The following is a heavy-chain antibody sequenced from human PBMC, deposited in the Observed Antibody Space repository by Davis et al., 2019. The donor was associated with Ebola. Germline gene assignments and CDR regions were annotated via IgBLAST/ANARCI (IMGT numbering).Heavy chain of an antibody. J-gene: IGHJ3*02. Sequence: PGGSLRLSCVASGFSFSSFAMSWVRQAPGKGLEWVANIKQDGSEKYYVDSVKGRFTISRDNAKNSLYLQMNSLRAEDTAVYYCAREVLWFGELTHDAFDIWGQGTMVTVSS. CDR2: IKQDGSEK. CDR1: GFSFSSFA. D-gene: IGHD3-10*01. V-gene: IGHV3-7*01. CDR3: AREVLWFGELTHDAFDI.